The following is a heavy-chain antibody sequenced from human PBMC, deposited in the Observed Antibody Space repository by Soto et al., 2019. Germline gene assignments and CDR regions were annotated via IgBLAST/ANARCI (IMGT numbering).Heavy chain of an antibody. Sequence: GGSLRLSCAASGFTFSSYDMHWVRQATGKGLEWVSAIGTAGDTYYPGSVKGRFTISRENAKNSLYLQMNSLRAGDTAVYYCARSARTHAHNYQPLPQFDYWGQGTLVTVSS. J-gene: IGHJ4*02. CDR1: GFTFSSYD. CDR2: IGTAGDT. CDR3: ARSARTHAHNYQPLPQFDY. D-gene: IGHD2-2*01. V-gene: IGHV3-13*01.